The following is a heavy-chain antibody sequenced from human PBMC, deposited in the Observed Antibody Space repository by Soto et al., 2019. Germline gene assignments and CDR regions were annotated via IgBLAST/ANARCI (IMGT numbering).Heavy chain of an antibody. V-gene: IGHV3-30-3*01. CDR1: RFTFSSYA. CDR2: ISYDGSNK. J-gene: IGHJ6*02. CDR3: ASSNSSSWFYYYYGMDV. Sequence: GGSLTPSCAAYRFTFSSYAMHWVRQVPGKGLGWVAVISYDGSNKYYADSVKGRFTISRDNSKSTLYLQMNSLRAEDTVVYYCASSNSSSWFYYYYGMDVWGQGTTVTVSS. D-gene: IGHD6-13*01.